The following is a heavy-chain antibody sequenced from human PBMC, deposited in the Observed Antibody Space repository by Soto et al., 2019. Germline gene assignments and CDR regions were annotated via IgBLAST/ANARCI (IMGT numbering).Heavy chain of an antibody. CDR3: AREGYYYDSSGYYYLKPFDY. CDR1: GGSISSYY. J-gene: IGHJ4*02. Sequence: SETLSLTCTVSGGSISSYYWSWIRQPAGKGLEWIGRIYTSGSTNYNTSLKSRVTMSVDTSKNQFSLKLSSVTAADTAVYYCAREGYYYDSSGYYYLKPFDYWGQGTLVTVSA. D-gene: IGHD3-22*01. CDR2: IYTSGST. V-gene: IGHV4-4*07.